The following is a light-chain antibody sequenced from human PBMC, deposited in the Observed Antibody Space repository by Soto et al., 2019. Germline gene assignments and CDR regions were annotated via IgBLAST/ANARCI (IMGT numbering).Light chain of an antibody. CDR1: QTITTY. CDR2: GAT. CDR3: QHSYSTPPYT. Sequence: DIQMTQSPSSLSASVGDRVTITCRASQTITTYLNWYQQKPGKAPKLLIYGATNLRSGVPSRFSGGGSGTDFTRTIGILQREDSATYFCQHSYSTPPYTFGQGNKVEIK. V-gene: IGKV1-39*01. J-gene: IGKJ2*01.